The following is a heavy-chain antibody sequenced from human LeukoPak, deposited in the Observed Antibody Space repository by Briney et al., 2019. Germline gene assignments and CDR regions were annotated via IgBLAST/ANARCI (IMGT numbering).Heavy chain of an antibody. Sequence: SDPLPLTCTVSGGSISSYYWSWLRQPPGKALEEMGYIFYSGSTNYNPSLKSRVTMSVDTSKNQFSLKLSSVTAADTAVYYCARESYCSGGSCSYGMDVWGQGTTVTVSS. D-gene: IGHD2-15*01. J-gene: IGHJ6*02. V-gene: IGHV4-59*01. CDR3: ARESYCSGGSCSYGMDV. CDR1: GGSISSYY. CDR2: IFYSGST.